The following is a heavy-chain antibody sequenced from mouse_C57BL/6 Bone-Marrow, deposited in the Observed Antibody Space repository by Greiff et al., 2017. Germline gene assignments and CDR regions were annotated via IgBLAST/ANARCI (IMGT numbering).Heavy chain of an antibody. Sequence: EVMLVESGPGLAKPSQTLSLTCSVTGYSITSDYWNWIRKFPGNKLEYMGYISYSGSTYYNPSLKSRISITRDTSKNQYYLQLNSVTTEDTATYXCARLGFPYYGSTYWYFDVWGTGTTGTVSS. V-gene: IGHV3-8*01. J-gene: IGHJ1*03. CDR3: ARLGFPYYGSTYWYFDV. D-gene: IGHD1-1*01. CDR2: ISYSGST. CDR1: GYSITSDY.